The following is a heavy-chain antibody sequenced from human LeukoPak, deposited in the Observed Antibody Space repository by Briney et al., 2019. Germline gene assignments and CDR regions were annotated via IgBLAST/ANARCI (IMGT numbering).Heavy chain of an antibody. Sequence: SETLSLTCTISGGSVSDYYWSWIRQSPGKGLEWIGYIYHTGSTSYSPSLKSRVTISADTSQNQFSLKLSSVTAADTAVYYCARWFTQYYYDSSGRFDYWGQGTLVTVSS. CDR1: GGSVSDYY. CDR3: ARWFTQYYYDSSGRFDY. V-gene: IGHV4-59*02. CDR2: IYHTGST. D-gene: IGHD3-22*01. J-gene: IGHJ4*02.